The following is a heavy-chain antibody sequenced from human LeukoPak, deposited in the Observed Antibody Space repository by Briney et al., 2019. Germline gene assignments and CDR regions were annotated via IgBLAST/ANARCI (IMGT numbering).Heavy chain of an antibody. CDR1: GFALSTYA. D-gene: IGHD6-19*01. V-gene: IGHV3-30-3*01. CDR3: ARDCNGCPDYYALDV. J-gene: IGHJ6*02. CDR2: ISYDGSYK. Sequence: GGSLRLSCAASGFALSTYAVLWVRQAPGKGLEWVAVISYDGSYKNYADSVKGRFTISRDNSKNTLYLQMNSLRGDDTAVYYCARDCNGCPDYYALDVWGQGTTVTVSS.